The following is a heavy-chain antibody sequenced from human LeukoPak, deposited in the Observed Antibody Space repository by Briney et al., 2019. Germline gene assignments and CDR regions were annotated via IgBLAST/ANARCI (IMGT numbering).Heavy chain of an antibody. CDR3: ARDDIVVVPAAMGALMYYGMDV. Sequence: ASVKVSCKASGGTFSSYAISWVRQAPGQGLEWMGWISAYNGNTNYAQKLQGRVTMTTDTSTSTAYMGLRSLRSDDTAVYYCARDDIVVVPAAMGALMYYGMDVWGQGTTVTVSS. J-gene: IGHJ6*02. D-gene: IGHD2-2*01. V-gene: IGHV1-18*01. CDR2: ISAYNGNT. CDR1: GGTFSSYA.